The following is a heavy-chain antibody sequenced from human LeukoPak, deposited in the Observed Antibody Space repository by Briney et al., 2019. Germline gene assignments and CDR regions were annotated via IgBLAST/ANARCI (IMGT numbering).Heavy chain of an antibody. D-gene: IGHD4-17*01. Sequence: PGGSLRLSRAASGFTFSSYAMSWVRQAPGKGLEWVSTISDSGAYAYYADSVKGRFTISRDNSKNTLYLQMNGLRAEDTAVYYCAKQGLTTRTPSDYWGQGTLVTVSS. CDR2: ISDSGAYA. V-gene: IGHV3-23*01. CDR3: AKQGLTTRTPSDY. J-gene: IGHJ4*02. CDR1: GFTFSSYA.